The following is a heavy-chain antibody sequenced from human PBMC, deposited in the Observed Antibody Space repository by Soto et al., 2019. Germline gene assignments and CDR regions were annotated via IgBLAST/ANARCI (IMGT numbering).Heavy chain of an antibody. D-gene: IGHD5-18*01. CDR3: ATLNSFGSDY. CDR1: GFSFSSYW. J-gene: IGHJ4*02. CDR2: INSDGSGT. Sequence: GGSLRLSCAASGFSFSSYWMHWVRQGAGKGLVWVSQINSDGSGTIYADSVKGRFTISRDNAKNTLYLQMNRLRAEDTAMYYCATLNSFGSDYWGQGTLVTVSS. V-gene: IGHV3-74*01.